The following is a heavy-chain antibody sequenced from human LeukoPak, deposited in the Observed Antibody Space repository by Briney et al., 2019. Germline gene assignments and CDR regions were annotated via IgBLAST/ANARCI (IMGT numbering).Heavy chain of an antibody. CDR1: GGSFSDYY. CDR2: INRSGST. CDR3: ARVGYRYVINDWSRTGLGAYPTKYYYHMDV. J-gene: IGHJ6*03. Sequence: SETLSLTCAVYGGSFSDYYWSWIRQPPGKGLEWIGGINRSGSTNYSPSLKSRVTISVDTSKNQFSLKLSSVAAADTAVYFCARVGYRYVINDWSRTGLGAYPTKYYYHMDVWDKGATVTVSS. V-gene: IGHV4-34*01. D-gene: IGHD5-18*01.